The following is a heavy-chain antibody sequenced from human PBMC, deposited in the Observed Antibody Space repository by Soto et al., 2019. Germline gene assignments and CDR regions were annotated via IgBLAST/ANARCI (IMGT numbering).Heavy chain of an antibody. CDR3: ARGASGRYYRDV. D-gene: IGHD3-10*01. CDR1: GFTFSNYW. CDR2: IKGDGSIT. Sequence: DEQVVESGGGLVQPGGSLRLSCTASGFTFSNYWIHWVRQASGKGLVWVSRIKGDGSITNYADSVRGRFSISRDNAKNTVYLQMDSLRAEDTAVYCCARGASGRYYRDVWGKGSTVTVS. V-gene: IGHV3-74*01. J-gene: IGHJ6*03.